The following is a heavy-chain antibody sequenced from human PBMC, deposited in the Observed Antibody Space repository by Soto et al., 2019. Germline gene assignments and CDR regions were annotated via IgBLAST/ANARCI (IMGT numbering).Heavy chain of an antibody. Sequence: GGSLRLSCAASGFTFSTYSMYWVRQALGKGPEWVAFMSSDGASEHYADSVKGRFIISRDNSKNTLYLQMNSLRVEDTAVYYCASRRGDGYFEYWGQGAPVTVSS. CDR1: GFTFSTYS. CDR3: ASRRGDGYFEY. V-gene: IGHV3-30-3*01. D-gene: IGHD2-21*01. J-gene: IGHJ4*02. CDR2: MSSDGASE.